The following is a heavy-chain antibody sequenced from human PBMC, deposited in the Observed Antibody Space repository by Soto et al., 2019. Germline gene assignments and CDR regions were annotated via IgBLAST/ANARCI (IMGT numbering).Heavy chain of an antibody. D-gene: IGHD3-10*01. V-gene: IGHV1-46*01. CDR1: GYTFTSYY. CDR3: ARGLVSPYYYNWGSPKPSYYYYGLDV. J-gene: IGHJ6*02. Sequence: GASVKVSCKASGYTFTSYYMHWVRQDPGQGLEWTGIINPSGGSTSYAQKFQGRVTMTRDTSTSTVYMELSSLRSEDTAVYYCARGLVSPYYYNWGSPKPSYYYYGLDVWGQGTTVTVSS. CDR2: INPSGGST.